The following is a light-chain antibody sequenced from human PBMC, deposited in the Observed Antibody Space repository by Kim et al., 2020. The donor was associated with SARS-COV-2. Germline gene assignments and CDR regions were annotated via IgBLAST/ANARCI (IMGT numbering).Light chain of an antibody. CDR3: QVWDSTTTV. V-gene: IGLV3-1*01. CDR2: QDT. Sequence: SYELTQPPSVSVSPGQTASITCSGDRLGHKYVCWYRHKPGQSPEVVIYQDTQRPSGIPERFSGSNSGNTATLTISGTQDVDEADYYCQVWDSTTTVFGGATQLTVL. CDR1: RLGHKY. J-gene: IGLJ2*01.